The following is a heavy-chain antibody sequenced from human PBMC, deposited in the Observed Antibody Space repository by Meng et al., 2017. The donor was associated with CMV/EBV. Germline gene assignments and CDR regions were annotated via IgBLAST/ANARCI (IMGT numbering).Heavy chain of an antibody. J-gene: IGHJ6*02. CDR1: GGSVSSGSDSGGSFY. CDR2: VYHSGTA. D-gene: IGHD6-6*01. V-gene: IGHV4-61*01. Sequence: GSLRLSCTVSGGSVSSGSDSGGSFYWSWIRQTPGKGLEWIGYVYHSGTANYNPSLKSRVTISVDTSKNQFSLKLSSVTAEDTAVYYCAKGQVSLSSGMDVWGQGTTVTVSS. CDR3: AKGQVSLSSGMDV.